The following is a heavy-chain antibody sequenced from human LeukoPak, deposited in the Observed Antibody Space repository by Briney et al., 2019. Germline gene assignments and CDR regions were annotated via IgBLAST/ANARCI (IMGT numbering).Heavy chain of an antibody. J-gene: IGHJ4*02. CDR3: ARDRVVVDTAMVFDY. V-gene: IGHV3-11*04. CDR2: ISSSGSTI. Sequence: GGSLRLSCAASGFTFSDYYMSWIRQAPGKGLEWVSYISSSGSTIYYADSVKGRFTISRDNSKNTLYLQMNSLRAEDTAVYYCARDRVVVDTAMVFDYWGQGTLVTVSS. CDR1: GFTFSDYY. D-gene: IGHD5-18*01.